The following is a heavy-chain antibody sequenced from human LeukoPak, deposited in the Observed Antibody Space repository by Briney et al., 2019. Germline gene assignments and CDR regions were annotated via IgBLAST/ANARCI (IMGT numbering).Heavy chain of an antibody. CDR1: GGSISNYY. V-gene: IGHV4-4*07. D-gene: IGHD6-19*01. CDR2: INTSGST. CDR3: ARGRAVAEY. Sequence: SETLSLTCTVSGGSISNYYWSWIRQPAGKGLEWIGRINTSGSTNYNPSLKSRVTMSADTSKNQFSLQLSSVTATDTAVYYCARGRAVAEYWGQGTLVTVAS. J-gene: IGHJ4*02.